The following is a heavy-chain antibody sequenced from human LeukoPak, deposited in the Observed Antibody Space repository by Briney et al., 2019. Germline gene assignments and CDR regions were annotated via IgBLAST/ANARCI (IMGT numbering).Heavy chain of an antibody. Sequence: NSSETLSLTCTVSGGSISSSSYYWGWIRQPPGKGLEWIGSIYYSGSTYYNPSLKSRVTISVDTSKNQFSLKLNSVTAADTAVYYCATRWTNWGSYWYFDLWGRGTLVTVSS. CDR1: GGSISSSSYY. CDR3: ATRWTNWGSYWYFDL. V-gene: IGHV4-39*01. D-gene: IGHD7-27*01. CDR2: IYYSGST. J-gene: IGHJ2*01.